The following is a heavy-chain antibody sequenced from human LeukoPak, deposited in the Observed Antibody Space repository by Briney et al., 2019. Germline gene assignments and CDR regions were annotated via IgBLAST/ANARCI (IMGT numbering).Heavy chain of an antibody. V-gene: IGHV1-2*04. CDR2: INPNSGGT. CDR3: AREEGRIWSEDYMDV. CDR1: GYTFTGYY. J-gene: IGHJ6*03. Sequence: ASVTVSCTASGYTFTGYYMHWVRQAPGQGLEWMGWINPNSGGTNYAQKFQGWVTMTRDTSISTAYMELSRLRSDDTAVYYCAREEGRIWSEDYMDVWGKGTTVTVSS. D-gene: IGHD3-3*01.